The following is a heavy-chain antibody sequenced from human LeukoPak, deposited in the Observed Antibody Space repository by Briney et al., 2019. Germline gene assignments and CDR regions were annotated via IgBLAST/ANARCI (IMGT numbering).Heavy chain of an antibody. CDR1: GGSISSYY. CDR3: ARDPRGIVGANHNWFDP. V-gene: IGHV4-4*07. D-gene: IGHD1-26*01. Sequence: SETLSLTCTVSGGSISSYYWSWIRQPAGKGLEWIGRIYASGSTNYNPSLKSRVTMSVDTSKSQFSLKLISVTAAATAVYYCARDPRGIVGANHNWFDPWGQGTLVTVSS. CDR2: IYASGST. J-gene: IGHJ5*02.